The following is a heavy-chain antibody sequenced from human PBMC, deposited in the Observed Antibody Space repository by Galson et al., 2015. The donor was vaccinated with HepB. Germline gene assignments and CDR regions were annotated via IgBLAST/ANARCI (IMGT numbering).Heavy chain of an antibody. CDR1: GFTFSSYA. V-gene: IGHV3-30-3*01. J-gene: IGHJ6*02. D-gene: IGHD4-17*01. Sequence: SLRLSCAASGFTFSSYAMHWVRQAPGKGLEWVAAISYDGSNKYYADSVKGRFTISRDNSKNTLYLQMNSLRAEDTAVYYCARANYGDYPDPDYYYYYGMDVWGQGTTVTVSS. CDR3: ARANYGDYPDPDYYYYYGMDV. CDR2: ISYDGSNK.